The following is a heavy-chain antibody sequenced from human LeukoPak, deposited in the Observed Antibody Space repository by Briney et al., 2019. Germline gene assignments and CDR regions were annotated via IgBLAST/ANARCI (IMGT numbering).Heavy chain of an antibody. CDR1: GYTFTGDY. J-gene: IGHJ3*02. Sequence: ASVKVSCKASGYTFTGDYMHWVRQAPGQGLEWMGWINPNSGGTNYAQKFQGRVTMTRDTSISTAYMELSRLRSDDTAVYYCARGGSGSSWAAAFDIWGQGTMVTVSS. CDR2: INPNSGGT. D-gene: IGHD6-13*01. V-gene: IGHV1-2*02. CDR3: ARGGSGSSWAAAFDI.